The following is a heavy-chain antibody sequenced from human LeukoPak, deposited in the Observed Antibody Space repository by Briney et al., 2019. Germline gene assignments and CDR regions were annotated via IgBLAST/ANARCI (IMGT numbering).Heavy chain of an antibody. Sequence: SETLSLTCTVSGGSISSYYWSWIRQPTGKGLEWIGRIYTSGSTNYNPSLKSRVTMSVDTSKNQFSLKLSSVTAADTAVYYCARVRYYYDSSGYFQYYFDYWGQGTLVTVSS. V-gene: IGHV4-4*07. CDR1: GGSISSYY. CDR2: IYTSGST. CDR3: ARVRYYYDSSGYFQYYFDY. J-gene: IGHJ4*02. D-gene: IGHD3-22*01.